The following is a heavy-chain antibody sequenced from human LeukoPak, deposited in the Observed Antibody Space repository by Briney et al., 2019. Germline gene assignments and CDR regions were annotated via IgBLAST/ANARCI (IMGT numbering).Heavy chain of an antibody. D-gene: IGHD1-26*01. CDR1: GYTLTSYY. CDR3: AGSPRYSGSYYSGDSYYFDY. J-gene: IGHJ4*02. CDR2: INPSGGST. Sequence: ASVKVSCKASGYTLTSYYMHWVRQAPGQGLEWMGIINPSGGSTSYAQKFQGRVTMTRDTSTSTVYMELSSLRSEDTAVYYCAGSPRYSGSYYSGDSYYFDYWGQGTLVTVSS. V-gene: IGHV1-46*01.